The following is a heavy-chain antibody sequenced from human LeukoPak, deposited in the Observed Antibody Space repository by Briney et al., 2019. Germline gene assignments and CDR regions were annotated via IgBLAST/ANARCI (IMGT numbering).Heavy chain of an antibody. CDR3: ARISIEAAAGTAWFDP. CDR2: IYCSGST. CDR1: GGSISSYY. D-gene: IGHD6-13*01. V-gene: IGHV4-59*08. Sequence: SETLSLTCTVSGGSISSYYWSWIRQPPGKGPEWIGYIYCSGSTNYNPSLKSRVTISVDTSKNQFTLKLSSVTAADTAVYYCARISIEAAAGTAWFDPWGQGTLVTVSS. J-gene: IGHJ5*02.